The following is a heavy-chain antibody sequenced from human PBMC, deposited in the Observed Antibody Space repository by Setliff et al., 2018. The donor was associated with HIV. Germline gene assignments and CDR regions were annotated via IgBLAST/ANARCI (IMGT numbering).Heavy chain of an antibody. J-gene: IGHJ4*02. D-gene: IGHD2-21*02. CDR3: SISIVGVTSEMY. CDR2: VNHNGNI. V-gene: IGHV4-34*01. Sequence: PSETLSLTCTLNGVPLSDYYWNWIRQSPGKGLEWIVEVNHNGNINYNPSLKSRVTVSVDTSKTQYSLKMISVTAADTAMYYCSISIVGVTSEMYWAQGTLVTVSS. CDR1: GVPLSDYY.